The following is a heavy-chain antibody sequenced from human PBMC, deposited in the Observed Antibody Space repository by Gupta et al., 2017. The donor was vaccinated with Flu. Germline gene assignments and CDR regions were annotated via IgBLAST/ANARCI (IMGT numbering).Heavy chain of an antibody. D-gene: IGHD5-18*01. J-gene: IGHJ3*02. CDR3: ARDRSRTAMVTVGPEDAFDI. V-gene: IGHV1-18*01. CDR2: ISAYNGNT. CDR1: GYTFTSYG. Sequence: QVQLVQSGAEVKKPGASVKVSCKASGYTFTSYGISWVRQAPGQGLEWMGWISAYNGNTNYAQKLQGRVTMTTDTSTSTAYMELRSLRSDDTAVYYCARDRSRTAMVTVGPEDAFDIWGQGTMVTVSS.